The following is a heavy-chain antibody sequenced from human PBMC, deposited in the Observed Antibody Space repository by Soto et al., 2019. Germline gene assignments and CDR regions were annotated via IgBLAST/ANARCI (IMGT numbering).Heavy chain of an antibody. J-gene: IGHJ6*02. V-gene: IGHV4-34*01. Sequence: SETLSLTCAVYGGSFSGYYWSWIRQPPGKGLEGIGEINHSGSTNYNPSLKSRVTISVDTSKNQFSLKLSSVSAADTAVYYCARAGEYSSSWYLNYYGMDVWGQGTKVT. CDR2: INHSGST. D-gene: IGHD6-13*01. CDR1: GGSFSGYY. CDR3: ARAGEYSSSWYLNYYGMDV.